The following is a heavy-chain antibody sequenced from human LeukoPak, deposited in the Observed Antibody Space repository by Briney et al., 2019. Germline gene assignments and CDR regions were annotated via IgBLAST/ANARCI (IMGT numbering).Heavy chain of an antibody. CDR2: IYYSGRT. V-gene: IGHV4-59*01. Sequence: SETLSLTCTVSGGSINSNCCSWIRQPQGKGLEWFVYIYYSGRTNYNPSLNSRVTITVDTSKNAYSLRLSSVTAAATAVYYCARVTGYMTEDYFDYWGQGTLITVSS. CDR3: ARVTGYMTEDYFDY. J-gene: IGHJ4*02. D-gene: IGHD6-13*01. CDR1: GGSINSNC.